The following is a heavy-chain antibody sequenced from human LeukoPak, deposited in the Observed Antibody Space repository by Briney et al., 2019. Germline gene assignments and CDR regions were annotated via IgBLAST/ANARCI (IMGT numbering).Heavy chain of an antibody. CDR3: ARGARSITKDFWSGYYTDFDY. V-gene: IGHV3-48*01. CDR1: GFTFSDYA. CDR2: TSPSGSPI. D-gene: IGHD3-3*01. J-gene: IGHJ4*02. Sequence: GGSLRLSCAASGFTFSDYAMNWVRQAPGKGLEWVSYTSPSGSPIYYADSVKGRFTMSRDNARNSLYLQMNSLRAEDTAMYYCARGARSITKDFWSGYYTDFDYWGQGTLVTVSS.